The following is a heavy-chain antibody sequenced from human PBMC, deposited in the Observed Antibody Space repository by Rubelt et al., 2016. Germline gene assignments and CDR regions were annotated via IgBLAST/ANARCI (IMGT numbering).Heavy chain of an antibody. J-gene: IGHJ4*02. V-gene: IGHV1-46*01. CDR2: INPSGGST. D-gene: IGHD6-19*01. CDR1: GYTFTSSY. CDR3: ATNVASGWPN. Sequence: QVQLVQSGAEVKKPGASVKVSCTASGYTFTSSYIHWVRQAPGQGFEWMGFINPSGGSTSYGQDFQGRVTMTRYRSSVTASRELASLKSRATSVYYCATNVASGWPNWGQGTLVTVSS.